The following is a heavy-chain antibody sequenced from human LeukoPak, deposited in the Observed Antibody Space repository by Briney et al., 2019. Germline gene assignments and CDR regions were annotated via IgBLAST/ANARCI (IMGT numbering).Heavy chain of an antibody. J-gene: IGHJ6*03. CDR3: ARGMTGYSSGWSINYYYYYYMDV. CDR1: GYTFTSYD. Sequence: ASVKVSCKASGYTFTSYDINWVRQATGQGLGWMGWMNPNSGNTGYAQKFQGRVTMTGNTSISTAYMELSSLRSEDTAVYYCARGMTGYSSGWSINYYYYYYMDVWGKGTTVTVSS. D-gene: IGHD6-19*01. V-gene: IGHV1-8*01. CDR2: MNPNSGNT.